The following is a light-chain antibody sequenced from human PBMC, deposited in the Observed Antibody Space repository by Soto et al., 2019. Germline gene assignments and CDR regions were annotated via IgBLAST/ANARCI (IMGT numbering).Light chain of an antibody. CDR2: YDS. CDR3: QVWDFSSDHYV. V-gene: IGLV3-21*04. Sequence: SYELTQPPSVSLAPGKTAKITCGGNNIRSKSVHWYQQKPGQAPMLVIYYDSDRPSGIPERFSGSNSGHTATLTINRVEAGDEAAYYCQVWDFSSDHYVFGTGTKLTVL. J-gene: IGLJ1*01. CDR1: NIRSKS.